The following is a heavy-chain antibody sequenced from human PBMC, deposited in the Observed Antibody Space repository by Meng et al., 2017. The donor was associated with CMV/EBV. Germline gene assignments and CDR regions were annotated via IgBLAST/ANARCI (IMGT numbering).Heavy chain of an antibody. J-gene: IGHJ4*02. CDR1: GYTFTSYG. D-gene: IGHD6-13*01. CDR3: ARVAYSSSWYHAFDY. CDR2: ISAYNGNT. V-gene: IGHV1-18*01. Sequence: SGYTFTSYGISWVRQAPGQGLEWMGWISAYNGNTNYAQMLQGRVTMTTDTSTSTAYMELRSLRSDDTAVYYCARVAYSSSWYHAFDYWGQGTLVTVSS.